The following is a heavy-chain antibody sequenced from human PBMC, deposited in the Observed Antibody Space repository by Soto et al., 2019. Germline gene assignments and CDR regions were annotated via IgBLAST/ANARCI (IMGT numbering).Heavy chain of an antibody. CDR1: GGSFSGYY. D-gene: IGHD3-10*01. CDR2: INHSGST. CDR3: ARDRRLITMVRGVSLWFDP. Sequence: PSATQSLTCAVYGGSFSGYYWSWIRQPPGKGLEWIGEINHSGSTNYNPSLKSRVTISVDTSKNQFSLKLSSVTAADTAVYYCARDRRLITMVRGVSLWFDPWGQGTLVTV. V-gene: IGHV4-34*01. J-gene: IGHJ5*02.